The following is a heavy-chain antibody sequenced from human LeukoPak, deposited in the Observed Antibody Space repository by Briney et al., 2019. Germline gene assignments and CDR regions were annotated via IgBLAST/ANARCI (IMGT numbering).Heavy chain of an antibody. J-gene: IGHJ4*02. CDR3: ARVKSAAGTGHGGFDY. CDR2: MYYSGST. CDR1: GDSIDSSSYY. V-gene: IGHV4-39*07. Sequence: SETLSLTCSVSGDSIDSSSYYWGWIRQPPGKGLEWIGSMYYSGSTYYNPSLKSRVTISVDTSKNQSSLKPSSVTAADTAVYYCARVKSAAGTGHGGFDYWGQGTLVTVSS. D-gene: IGHD6-13*01.